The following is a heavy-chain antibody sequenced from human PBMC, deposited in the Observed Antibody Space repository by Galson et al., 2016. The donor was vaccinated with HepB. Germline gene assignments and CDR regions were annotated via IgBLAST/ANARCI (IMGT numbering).Heavy chain of an antibody. Sequence: ETLSLTCTVSGGSISSSRYYWAWIRQPPGKGLEWMGSIYYSGSTYYNPSLTSRVTISVDSSKNQFSLKLPSVTVADTAVYYCASRFRRTAWYSTHGFDPWGQGTLVTVSS. CDR3: ASRFRRTAWYSTHGFDP. CDR2: IYYSGST. J-gene: IGHJ5*02. CDR1: GGSISSSRYY. V-gene: IGHV4-39*01. D-gene: IGHD2-15*01.